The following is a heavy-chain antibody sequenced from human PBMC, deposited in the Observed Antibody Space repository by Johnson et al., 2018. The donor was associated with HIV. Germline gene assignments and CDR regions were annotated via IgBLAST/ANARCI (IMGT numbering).Heavy chain of an antibody. CDR3: ARDGGNDYCYYGGGAFDI. V-gene: IGHV3-30-3*01. CDR2: ISYDGSNK. CDR1: GFTFSSYA. D-gene: IGHD4-11*01. J-gene: IGHJ3*02. Sequence: QMQLVESGGGVVQPGRSLRLSCAASGFTFSSYAMHWVRQAPGKGLEWVAVISYDGSNKYYADSVKGRFTISRDNSKNPLYLPMHSRRDDDTGGYYCARDGGNDYCYYGGGAFDIWGQGTMVTVSS.